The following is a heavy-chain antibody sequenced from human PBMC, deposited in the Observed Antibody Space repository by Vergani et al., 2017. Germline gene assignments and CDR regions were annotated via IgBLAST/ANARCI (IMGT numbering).Heavy chain of an antibody. D-gene: IGHD3-16*02. CDR2: IFPSGNS. CDR1: GDFITNGGFS. Sequence: QLQLQESGSGLVKPSQTLPLTCAVSGDFITNGGFSWNWIRQPPGKGPEWIGYIFPSGNSDYNPSLKNRVSISLDKSKNQFSLWVNSVTAADTAVYFCARASXRALVGSYYYMDVWGKGKTVVVSS. J-gene: IGHJ6*03. CDR3: ARASXRALVGSYYYMDV. V-gene: IGHV4-30-2*01.